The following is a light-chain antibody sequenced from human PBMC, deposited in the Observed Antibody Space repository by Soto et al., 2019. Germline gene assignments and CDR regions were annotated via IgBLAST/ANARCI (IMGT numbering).Light chain of an antibody. Sequence: QTVVTQEPSFSVSPGRTVTLTCGLSSGSVSTSYYPSWYQQTPGQAPRTLIYSTNTRSSGVPDRFSGSILGNKAALTITGAQGDDESEYYCVLYMGSGIWVFGGGTKLTVL. CDR1: SGSVSTSYY. CDR2: STN. CDR3: VLYMGSGIWV. J-gene: IGLJ3*02. V-gene: IGLV8-61*01.